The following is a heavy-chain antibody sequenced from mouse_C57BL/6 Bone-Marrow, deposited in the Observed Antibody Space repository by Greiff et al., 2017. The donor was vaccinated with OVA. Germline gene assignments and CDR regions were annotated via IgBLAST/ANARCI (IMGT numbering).Heavy chain of an antibody. CDR1: GYSITSDY. D-gene: IGHD1-1*01. CDR3: AKTHYGSKVGAMDY. CDR2: ISYSGST. Sequence: DVKLVESGPGLAKPSQTLSLTCSVTGYSITSDYWNWIRKFPGNKLEYMGYISYSGSTYYNPSLKSRISITRDTSKNQYYLQLNSVTTEDTATYYCAKTHYGSKVGAMDYWGQGTSVTVSS. J-gene: IGHJ4*01. V-gene: IGHV3-8*01.